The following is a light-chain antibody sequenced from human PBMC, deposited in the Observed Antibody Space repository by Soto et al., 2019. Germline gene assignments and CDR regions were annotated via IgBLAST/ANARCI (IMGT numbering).Light chain of an antibody. J-gene: IGLJ1*01. Sequence: QSVLTQPRSVSGSPGQSVTISCTGTSSDVGGFNYVSWYQQHPGKAPKLMIYDVTKRPSGVPDRFSGSKSGNTASLTISGLQAEDEADYFCSSYTNINTRACVFGTGAKVTVL. CDR2: DVT. CDR3: SSYTNINTRACV. V-gene: IGLV2-11*01. CDR1: SSDVGGFNY.